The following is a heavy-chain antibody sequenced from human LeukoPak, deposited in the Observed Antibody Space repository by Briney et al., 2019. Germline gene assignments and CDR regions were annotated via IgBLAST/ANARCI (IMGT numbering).Heavy chain of an antibody. CDR2: IYYSGST. Sequence: SETLSLTCTVSGGSISSYYWSWIRQPPGKGLEWIGYIYYSGSTNYNPSLKSRVTISVDTSKNQFSLKLSSVTAADTAVYYCASELPFYYGMDVWGRGTTVTVSS. CDR3: ASELPFYYGMDV. CDR1: GGSISSYY. D-gene: IGHD1-26*01. V-gene: IGHV4-59*12. J-gene: IGHJ6*02.